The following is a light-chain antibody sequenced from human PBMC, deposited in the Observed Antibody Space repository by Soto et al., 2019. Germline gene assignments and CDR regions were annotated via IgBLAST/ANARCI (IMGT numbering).Light chain of an antibody. CDR2: KSS. Sequence: ILMSQSPSSLSASVGDRVTITCRASQDLDKWLAWYQQKPGKAPNLLIYKSSTLREGVPSRFSGFGSGTEYILPFRDLPPDDFGTDYCQQYSSYWTFGPGTMVEIK. V-gene: IGKV1-5*03. CDR1: QDLDKW. J-gene: IGKJ1*01. CDR3: QQYSSYWT.